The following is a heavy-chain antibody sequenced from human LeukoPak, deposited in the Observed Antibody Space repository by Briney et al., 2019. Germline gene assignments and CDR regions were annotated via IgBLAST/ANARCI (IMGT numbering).Heavy chain of an antibody. Sequence: ASVKVSCKASGYTFTSYDINRVRQATGQGLEWMGWMNPNSGNTGYAQKFQGRVTMTRNTSISTAYMELSSLSFEDTAVYYCARDPGSGDFDYWGQGTLVTVSS. CDR2: MNPNSGNT. CDR3: ARDPGSGDFDY. D-gene: IGHD3-10*01. CDR1: GYTFTSYD. V-gene: IGHV1-8*01. J-gene: IGHJ4*02.